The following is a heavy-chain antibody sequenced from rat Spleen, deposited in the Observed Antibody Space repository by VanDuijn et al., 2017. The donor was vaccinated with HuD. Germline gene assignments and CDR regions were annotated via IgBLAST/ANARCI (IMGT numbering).Heavy chain of an antibody. J-gene: IGHJ2*01. D-gene: IGHD1-9*01. CDR1: GFTFSNYD. Sequence: EVQLVESGGGLVQPGRSLKLSCAASGFTFSNYDMAWVRQAPTKGLEWVASISASGDRTYYPDSVKGRFTISRDNAKSSLYLQMNSLKSEDTATYYCARQRDTYYGYNSFDYWGQGVMVTVSS. CDR2: ISASGDRT. CDR3: ARQRDTYYGYNSFDY. V-gene: IGHV5-25*01.